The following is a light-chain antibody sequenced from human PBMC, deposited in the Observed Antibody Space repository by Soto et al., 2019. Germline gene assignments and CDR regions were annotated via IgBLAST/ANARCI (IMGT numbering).Light chain of an antibody. CDR1: QSFSSSY. CDR3: QQYGSSPWT. J-gene: IGKJ1*01. V-gene: IGKV3-20*01. CDR2: GAS. Sequence: EIVLTQSPGTLSLSPGERATLSCRASQSFSSSYLAWYQQKPGQAPRLLIYGASSRATGIPDRFSGSGSGTDFTLTISRLEPQDFEVYYCQQYGSSPWTFGPGTQVDI.